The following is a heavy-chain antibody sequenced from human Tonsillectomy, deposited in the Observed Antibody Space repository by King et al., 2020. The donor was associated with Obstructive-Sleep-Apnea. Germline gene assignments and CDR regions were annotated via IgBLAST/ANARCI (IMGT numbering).Heavy chain of an antibody. CDR3: ATDRGSPIVGTQ. J-gene: IGHJ4*02. D-gene: IGHD1-26*01. CDR1: GFTFSEHY. V-gene: IGHV3-72*01. CDR2: IKNKDNKYTK. Sequence: EQLVQSGGGLVQTGGSLRLSCAASGFTFSEHYMDWVRQAPGKGPEWVGRIKNKDNKYTKEYAASVKGRFTISRDESQNSLYLQMNSLRTEDTAVYYCATDRGSPIVGTQWGQGTPVTV.